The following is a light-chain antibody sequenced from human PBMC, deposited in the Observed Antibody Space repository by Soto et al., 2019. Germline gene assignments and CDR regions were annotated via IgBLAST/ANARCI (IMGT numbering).Light chain of an antibody. CDR3: AAWDDSLNGHV. V-gene: IGLV1-44*01. CDR1: SSNIGTNP. CDR2: TNY. Sequence: SGSRVHRDGRTITCSRSSSNIGTNPVNWYQQLPGTAPKLLIYTNYQRPSGVPDRFSGSKSGTSASLAISGLQSEDEADYYCAAWDDSLNGHVFGTGTKVTVL. J-gene: IGLJ1*01.